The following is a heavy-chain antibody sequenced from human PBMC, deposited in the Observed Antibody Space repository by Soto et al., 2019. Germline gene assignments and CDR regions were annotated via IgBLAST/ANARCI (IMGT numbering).Heavy chain of an antibody. CDR1: GYTFTGYY. J-gene: IGHJ6*02. D-gene: IGHD3-3*01. V-gene: IGHV1-2*02. CDR3: ARGDCWSGYYYYYYGMDV. CDR2: INPNSGGT. Sequence: ASVEVSCKXSGYTFTGYYMHWVRQARGQGLEWMGWINPNSGGTNYAQKFQGRVTMTRDTSISTDYMELSRLRSDDTAVYYCARGDCWSGYYYYYYGMDVWGQGTTVTVSS.